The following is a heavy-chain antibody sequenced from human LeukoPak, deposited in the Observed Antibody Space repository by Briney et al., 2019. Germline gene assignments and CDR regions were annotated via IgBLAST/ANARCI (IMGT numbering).Heavy chain of an antibody. J-gene: IGHJ4*02. CDR3: ARTAVAVNDY. Sequence: SETLSLTCAVYGGSFSGYYWSWIRQPPGKGLEWIGEINHSGSTNYNPSLKSRVTISVDTSENQFSLKLSSVTAADTAVYYCARTAVAVNDYWGQGTLVTVSS. CDR1: GGSFSGYY. D-gene: IGHD6-19*01. CDR2: INHSGST. V-gene: IGHV4-34*01.